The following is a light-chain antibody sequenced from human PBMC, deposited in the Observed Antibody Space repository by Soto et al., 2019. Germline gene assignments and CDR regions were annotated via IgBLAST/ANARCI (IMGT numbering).Light chain of an antibody. CDR2: DAS. Sequence: DIQMTQSPSSLSASVGDRVTITCRASQSITGYVNWYQHKPEKVPKLLIYDASSLQSGVPSRFSGSGYGTDFSLTISNLQPEDFATYYCQQTYSTSWTFGQGTKVDIK. CDR3: QQTYSTSWT. V-gene: IGKV1-39*01. J-gene: IGKJ1*01. CDR1: QSITGY.